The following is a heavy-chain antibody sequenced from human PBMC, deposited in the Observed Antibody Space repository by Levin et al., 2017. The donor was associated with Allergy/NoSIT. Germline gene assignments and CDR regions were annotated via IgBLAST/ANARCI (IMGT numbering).Heavy chain of an antibody. CDR2: ISFDGSNK. CDR1: GFTFSSYG. D-gene: IGHD2-15*01. CDR3: ANSLEVGAGVDGY. J-gene: IGHJ4*02. Sequence: GGSLRLSCAASGFTFSSYGMHWVRQAPGKGLEWVAVISFDGSNKYYADSVKGRFTISRDNSKNTLYLQMNSLRAEDTAVYYCANSLEVGAGVDGYWGQGTLVTVSS. V-gene: IGHV3-30*18.